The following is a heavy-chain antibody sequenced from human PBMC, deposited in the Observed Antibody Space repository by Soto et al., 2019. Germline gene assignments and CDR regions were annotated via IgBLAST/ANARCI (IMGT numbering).Heavy chain of an antibody. CDR3: ARVDDIVVVPAAYYGMDV. Sequence: EASVKVSCKASGGTFSSYTISWVRQAPGQGLEWMGRIIPILGIANYAQKFQGRVTITADKSTSTAYMELSSLRSEDTAVYYCARVDDIVVVPAAYYGMDVWGQGTTVTVSS. V-gene: IGHV1-69*02. J-gene: IGHJ6*02. CDR2: IIPILGIA. D-gene: IGHD2-2*01. CDR1: GGTFSSYT.